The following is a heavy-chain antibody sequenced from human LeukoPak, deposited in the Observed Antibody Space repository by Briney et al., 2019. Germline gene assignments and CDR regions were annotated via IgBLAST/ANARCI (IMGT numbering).Heavy chain of an antibody. D-gene: IGHD2-15*01. Sequence: SETLSLTCTVSGGSISSGGYYWSWIRQHPGKGLEWIGYIYYSGSTYYNPSLKSRVTISVDTSKNQFSLKLSPVTAADTAVYYCARDNLLGYCSGGSCSLGRFDPWGQGTLVTVSS. CDR2: IYYSGST. CDR3: ARDNLLGYCSGGSCSLGRFDP. CDR1: GGSISSGGYY. V-gene: IGHV4-31*03. J-gene: IGHJ5*02.